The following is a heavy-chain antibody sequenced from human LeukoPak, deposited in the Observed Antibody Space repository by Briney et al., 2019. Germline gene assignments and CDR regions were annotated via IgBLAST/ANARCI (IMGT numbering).Heavy chain of an antibody. CDR1: GFTFSSYT. CDR2: VSVGGAYT. D-gene: IGHD3-9*01. Sequence: GGSLRLSCAASGFTFSSYTMSWVRQAPGKGLEWVSAVSVGGAYTSYADSVKGRFTISRDNSKNTLYLQMNSLRAEDTAVYYCAKANYYDILTGPDYWGQGTLVTVSS. V-gene: IGHV3-23*01. J-gene: IGHJ4*02. CDR3: AKANYYDILTGPDY.